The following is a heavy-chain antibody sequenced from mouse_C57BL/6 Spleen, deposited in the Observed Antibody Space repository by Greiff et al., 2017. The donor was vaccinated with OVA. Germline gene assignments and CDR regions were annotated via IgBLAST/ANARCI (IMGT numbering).Heavy chain of an antibody. V-gene: IGHV1-69*01. CDR1: GYTFTSYW. D-gene: IGHD2-1*01. J-gene: IGHJ2*01. CDR3: ARGGYGNYVDY. Sequence: QFQLQQPGAELVLPGASVKLSCKASGYTFTSYWMPWVKQRPGQGLEWIGEIDPADSYTNYNQKFKGKSTLTVDKSSSTAYMQLSSLTSEDSAVYYCARGGYGNYVDYWGKGTTLTVSS. CDR2: IDPADSYT.